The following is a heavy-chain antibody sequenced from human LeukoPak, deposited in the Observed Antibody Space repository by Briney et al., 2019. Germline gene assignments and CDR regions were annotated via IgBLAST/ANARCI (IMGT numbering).Heavy chain of an antibody. V-gene: IGHV3-21*03. CDR3: AGSDTIGYLPREWDYWYFDR. J-gene: IGHJ2*01. D-gene: IGHD3-22*01. CDR1: GFTFSSYS. CDR2: ISSSSSYI. Sequence: GGSLRLSCAASGFTFSSYSMNWVRQAPGKGLEWVSSISSSSSYIYYADSVKGRFTISRDNAKNSLYLQLNSLRAEDTAVYYCAGSDTIGYLPREWDYWYFDRWGRGTLVTVSS.